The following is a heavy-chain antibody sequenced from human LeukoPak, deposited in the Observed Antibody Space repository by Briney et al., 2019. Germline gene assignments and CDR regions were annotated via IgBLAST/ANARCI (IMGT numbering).Heavy chain of an antibody. Sequence: ASVKVSCKASGYTFTSYYIHWVRQAPGEGLEWMGIINPAGGSTTYAQKFQGSRLTLTRDTSTSTVYMELSSLRSEDTAVYYCARGRGVHDSHTYDYFDYWGQGSLVTVSS. CDR3: ARGRGVHDSHTYDYFDY. CDR1: GYTFTSYY. D-gene: IGHD3-22*01. V-gene: IGHV1-46*01. J-gene: IGHJ4*02. CDR2: INPAGGST.